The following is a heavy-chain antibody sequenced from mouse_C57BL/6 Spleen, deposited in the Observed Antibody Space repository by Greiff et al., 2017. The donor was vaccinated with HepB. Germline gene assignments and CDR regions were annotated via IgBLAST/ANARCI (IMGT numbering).Heavy chain of an antibody. J-gene: IGHJ1*03. CDR3: TRTVYYGNPPFIY. V-gene: IGHV1-15*01. CDR1: GYTFTDYE. CDR2: IDPETGGT. D-gene: IGHD2-1*01. Sequence: VQRVESGAELVRPGASVTLSCKASGYTFTDYEMHWVKQTPVHGLEWIGAIDPETGGTAYNQKFKGKAILTADKSSSTAYMELRSLTSEDSAVYYCTRTVYYGNPPFIYWGTGTTVTVSS.